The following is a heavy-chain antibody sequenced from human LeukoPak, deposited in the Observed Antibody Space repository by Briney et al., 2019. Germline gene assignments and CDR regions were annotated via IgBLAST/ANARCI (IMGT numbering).Heavy chain of an antibody. Sequence: ASVKVSRKASGYTFTGYHMHWVRQAPGQGLEWMGWINPNSGGTNYAQKFQGRVTMTRDTSISTAYMELSRLRSDDTAVHYCARSDHNSWNAFDIWGQGTMVTVSS. J-gene: IGHJ3*02. CDR3: ARSDHNSWNAFDI. D-gene: IGHD1-26*01. CDR1: GYTFTGYH. V-gene: IGHV1-2*02. CDR2: INPNSGGT.